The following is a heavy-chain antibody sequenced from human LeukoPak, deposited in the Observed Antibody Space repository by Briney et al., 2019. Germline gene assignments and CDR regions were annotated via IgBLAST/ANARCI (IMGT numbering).Heavy chain of an antibody. D-gene: IGHD3-10*01. V-gene: IGHV3-15*01. CDR2: IKSKTDGGTT. CDR1: GFTFSSYA. Sequence: GGSLRLSCAASGFTFSSYAMSWVRQAPGKGLEWVGRIKSKTDGGTTDYAAPVKGRFTTSRDDSKNTLYLQMNSLKTEDTAVYYCTTVGLLLFGDAFDIWGQGTMVTVSS. CDR3: TTVGLLLFGDAFDI. J-gene: IGHJ3*02.